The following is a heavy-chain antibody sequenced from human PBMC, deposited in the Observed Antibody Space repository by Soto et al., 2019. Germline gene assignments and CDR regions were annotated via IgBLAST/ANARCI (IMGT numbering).Heavy chain of an antibody. CDR2: IYHSGST. D-gene: IGHD1-7*01. Sequence: SETLSLTCAVSCYSISSGYYWGWIRQPPGKGLEWIGSIYHSGSTYYNPSLKSRVTISVDTSKNQFSLKLSSVTAADTAVYYCARYNKYNWNYSGGFDYWGQGTLVTVSS. V-gene: IGHV4-38-2*01. J-gene: IGHJ4*02. CDR1: CYSISSGYY. CDR3: ARYNKYNWNYSGGFDY.